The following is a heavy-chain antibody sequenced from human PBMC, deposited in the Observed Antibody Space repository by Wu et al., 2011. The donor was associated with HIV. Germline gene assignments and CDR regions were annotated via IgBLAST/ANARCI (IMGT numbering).Heavy chain of an antibody. CDR2: VNPDSGGT. Sequence: QVQLVQSGAEVKKPGASVKVSCKASGYTFTGYYMHWVRQAPGQGLEWMGWVNPDSGGTNYAQNFQGRVTMTRDTSISTAYMELSTLRSDDTAVYYCATYLGYCTSTSCDDRPTTLLNWGQGTLVTVSS. D-gene: IGHD2-2*01. CDR3: ATYLGYCTSTSCDDRPTTLLN. CDR1: GYTFTGYY. J-gene: IGHJ4*02. V-gene: IGHV1-2*02.